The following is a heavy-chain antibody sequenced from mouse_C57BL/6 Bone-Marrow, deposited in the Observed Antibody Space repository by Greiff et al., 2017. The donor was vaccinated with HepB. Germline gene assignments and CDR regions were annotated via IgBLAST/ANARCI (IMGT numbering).Heavy chain of an antibody. CDR2: ISNGGGST. V-gene: IGHV5-12*01. D-gene: IGHD3-2*02. Sequence: EVKVEESGGGLVQPGGSLKLSCAASGFTFSDYYMYWVRQTPEKRLEWVAYISNGGGSTYYPDTVKGRFSISRDNDKNTLYLQMSRLKSEDTAMYYCARTAQATSGWFAYWGQGTLVTVSA. CDR1: GFTFSDYY. CDR3: ARTAQATSGWFAY. J-gene: IGHJ3*01.